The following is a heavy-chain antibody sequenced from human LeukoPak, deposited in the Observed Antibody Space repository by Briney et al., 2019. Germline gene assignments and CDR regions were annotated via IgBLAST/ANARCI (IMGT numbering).Heavy chain of an antibody. V-gene: IGHV1-69*13. Sequence: SVKVSCKASGGTXSSYAISWVRQAPGQGLEWMGGIIPIFGTANYAQKFQGRVTITADESTSTAYMELSSLRSEDTAVYYCARGSHYYDSSGYWVYWGQGTLVTVSS. CDR1: GGTXSSYA. D-gene: IGHD3-22*01. CDR2: IIPIFGTA. J-gene: IGHJ4*02. CDR3: ARGSHYYDSSGYWVY.